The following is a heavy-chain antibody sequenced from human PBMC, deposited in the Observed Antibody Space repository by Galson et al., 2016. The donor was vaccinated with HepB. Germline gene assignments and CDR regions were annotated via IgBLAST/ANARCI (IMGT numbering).Heavy chain of an antibody. J-gene: IGHJ3*01. CDR2: ISGGGATT. Sequence: LRLSCAASGFTFRNSAMTWVRQAPGKGLEWVSSISGGGATTYYADSVKGRFTISRDNSKETLYLQLNSLRVEDTAIYYCAKGGVFQAFDLWGQGTMVTVSS. CDR1: GFTFRNSA. V-gene: IGHV3-23*01. D-gene: IGHD3-10*01. CDR3: AKGGVFQAFDL.